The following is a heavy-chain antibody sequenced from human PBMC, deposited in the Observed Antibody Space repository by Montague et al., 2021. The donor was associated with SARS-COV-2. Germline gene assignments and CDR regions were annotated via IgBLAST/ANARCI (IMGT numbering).Heavy chain of an antibody. D-gene: IGHD2-2*01. CDR3: ARVPYRLLFVPRYYGMDV. CDR2: ISHSGST. J-gene: IGHJ6*02. V-gene: IGHV4-34*01. Sequence: SETLSLTCAVYGGSLGGYYWSWIRQPPGAGLEWIAEISHSGSTSYNPSLKGRVTMSVDTSKNQFSLKLSSATAADTAVYYCARVPYRLLFVPRYYGMDVWGQGTTVTVSS. CDR1: GGSLGGYY.